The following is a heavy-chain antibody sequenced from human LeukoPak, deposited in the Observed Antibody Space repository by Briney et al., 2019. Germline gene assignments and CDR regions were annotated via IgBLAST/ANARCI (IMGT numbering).Heavy chain of an antibody. CDR3: ARDITMTPFDI. Sequence: GGSLRLSCAASGFTVSSNYMSWVRQAPGKGMEWVSVIYSGGSTYYADSVKGRFTISRDNSKNTLYLQMNSLRAEDTAVYYCARDITMTPFDIWGQGTMVTVSS. J-gene: IGHJ3*02. V-gene: IGHV3-66*01. CDR2: IYSGGST. D-gene: IGHD3-22*01. CDR1: GFTVSSNY.